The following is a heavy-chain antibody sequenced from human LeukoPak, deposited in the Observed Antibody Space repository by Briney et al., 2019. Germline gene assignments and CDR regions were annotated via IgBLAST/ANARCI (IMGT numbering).Heavy chain of an antibody. CDR3: AKLSYDSSGFPYFDY. V-gene: IGHV3-9*01. CDR1: GFTFDDYA. D-gene: IGHD3-22*01. Sequence: GRSLRLSCAASGFTFDDYAMHWVRQAPGKGLGWVSGISWNSGSIGYADSVKGRFTISRDNAKNSLYLQMNSLRAEDTALYYCAKLSYDSSGFPYFDYWGQGTLVTVSS. J-gene: IGHJ4*02. CDR2: ISWNSGSI.